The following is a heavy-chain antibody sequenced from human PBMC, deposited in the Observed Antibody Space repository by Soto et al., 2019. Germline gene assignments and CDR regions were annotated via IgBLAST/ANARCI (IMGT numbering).Heavy chain of an antibody. Sequence: GGSLRLSCAASGFTFSNAWMSWVRQAPGKGLEWVGRIKSKTDGGTTDYAAPVKGRFTISRDDSRNTLYLQMNSLKTEDTAVYYCTTDNPRSRYSGDTPFDCWGQGTLVTVSS. CDR1: GFTFSNAW. J-gene: IGHJ4*02. CDR3: TTDNPRSRYSGDTPFDC. CDR2: IKSKTDGGTT. D-gene: IGHD1-26*01. V-gene: IGHV3-15*01.